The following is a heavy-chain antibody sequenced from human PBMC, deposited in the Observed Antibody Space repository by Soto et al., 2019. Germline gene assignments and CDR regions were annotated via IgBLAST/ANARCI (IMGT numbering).Heavy chain of an antibody. D-gene: IGHD3-22*01. Sequence: GGSLRLSCAASGFTFSGSAMHWVRQASGKGLEWVGRIRSKTNNYATAYAASVKGRFTISRDDSKDTAYLLMNSLKTEDTAVYYCTRDPRNYYDPIGSANWFDPWGQGTLVTVS. CDR1: GFTFSGSA. CDR2: IRSKTNNYAT. V-gene: IGHV3-73*01. CDR3: TRDPRNYYDPIGSANWFDP. J-gene: IGHJ5*02.